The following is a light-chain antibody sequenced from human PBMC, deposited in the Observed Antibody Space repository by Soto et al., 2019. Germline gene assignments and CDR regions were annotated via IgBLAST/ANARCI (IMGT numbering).Light chain of an antibody. J-gene: IGKJ5*01. Sequence: EIVLTQSPATLSLSPGERATLSCRASQSVSSYLVWYQQKPGQAPRLLIYDASNRATGIPARFSRSGSGTDFTLTISSLEPEDFAVYYCQQRSDWPPITFGQGTRLEIK. CDR3: QQRSDWPPIT. CDR2: DAS. CDR1: QSVSSY. V-gene: IGKV3-11*01.